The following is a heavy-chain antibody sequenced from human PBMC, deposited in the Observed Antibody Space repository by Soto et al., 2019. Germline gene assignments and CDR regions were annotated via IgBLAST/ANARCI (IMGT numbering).Heavy chain of an antibody. J-gene: IGHJ6*02. Sequence: GASVKVSCKASGGTFSSYAISWVRQAPGQGLEWMGGIIPIFGTANYAQKFQGRVTITADESTSTAYMELSSLRSEDTAVYYCALRPYSSSPRGMDVWGQGTTVTVSS. CDR1: GGTFSSYA. CDR3: ALRPYSSSPRGMDV. D-gene: IGHD6-6*01. CDR2: IIPIFGTA. V-gene: IGHV1-69*13.